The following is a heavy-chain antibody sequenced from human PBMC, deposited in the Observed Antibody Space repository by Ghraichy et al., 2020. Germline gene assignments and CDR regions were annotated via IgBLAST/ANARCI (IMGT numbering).Heavy chain of an antibody. V-gene: IGHV5-51*01. J-gene: IGHJ4*02. Sequence: GESLNISCKGSGYSFTSYWIGWVRQLPGKGLEWMGIIYPGDSDTRYSPSFQGQVTISADKSISTAYLQWSSLKASDTAMYYCARWDYDILTGLDYWGQGTLVTVSS. CDR2: IYPGDSDT. CDR1: GYSFTSYW. CDR3: ARWDYDILTGLDY. D-gene: IGHD3-9*01.